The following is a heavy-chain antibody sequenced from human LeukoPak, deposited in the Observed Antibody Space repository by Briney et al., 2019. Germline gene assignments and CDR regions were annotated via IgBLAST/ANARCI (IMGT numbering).Heavy chain of an antibody. CDR3: ARGLKGYSSVDWFDP. D-gene: IGHD6-25*01. CDR1: GGSISSGGYS. V-gene: IGHV4-30-2*01. Sequence: SQTLSLTCAVSGGSISSGGYSWSWIRQPPGKGLEWIGYIYHSGSTYYSPSLKSRVTISVDRSKNQFSLKLSSVTAADTAVYYCARGLKGYSSVDWFDPWGQGTLVTVSS. J-gene: IGHJ5*02. CDR2: IYHSGST.